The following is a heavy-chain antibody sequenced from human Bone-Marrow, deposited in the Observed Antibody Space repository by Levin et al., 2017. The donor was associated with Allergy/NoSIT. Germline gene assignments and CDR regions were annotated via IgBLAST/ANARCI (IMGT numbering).Heavy chain of an antibody. D-gene: IGHD2-2*01. J-gene: IGHJ4*02. V-gene: IGHV3-23*01. CDR3: EQGVPAANYYFD. CDR1: GPTFRHYA. Sequence: GESLKISCAASGPTFRHYAMSWVRQAPGKGLQWVATVSSDGQSTYYADSVKGRFTISRDNGASTVDLQMNSLRAEDTALYYCEQGVPAANYYFDWGQGTLVTVSS. CDR2: VSSDGQST.